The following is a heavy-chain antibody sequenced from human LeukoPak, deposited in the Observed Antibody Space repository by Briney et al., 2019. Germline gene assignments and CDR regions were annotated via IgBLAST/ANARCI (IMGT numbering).Heavy chain of an antibody. Sequence: GGSLRLSCAASGFTFDDYGMHWVRQAPGKGLEWVSGISWNSGSIYYADSVKGRFTISRDNAKNSLYLQMNSLRAEDTALYYCAKDMGSGLDYDSVWGAYSYTGFHYWGQGTLVT. V-gene: IGHV3-9*01. CDR3: AKDMGSGLDYDSVWGAYSYTGFHY. D-gene: IGHD3-16*02. CDR2: ISWNSGSI. J-gene: IGHJ4*02. CDR1: GFTFDDYG.